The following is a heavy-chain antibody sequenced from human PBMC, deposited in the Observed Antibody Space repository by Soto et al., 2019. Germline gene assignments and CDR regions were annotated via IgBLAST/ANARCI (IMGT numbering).Heavy chain of an antibody. CDR2: IYHSGST. CDR3: ARETVDTAMLSNRLDP. J-gene: IGHJ5*02. D-gene: IGHD5-18*01. Sequence: PSETLSLTCAVSGGSISSSNWWSWVRQPPGKGLEWIGEIYHSGSTNYNPSLKSRVTISVDKSKNQFSLKLSSVTAADTAVYYCARETVDTAMLSNRLDPWGQGTLVTVSS. CDR1: GGSISSSNW. V-gene: IGHV4-4*02.